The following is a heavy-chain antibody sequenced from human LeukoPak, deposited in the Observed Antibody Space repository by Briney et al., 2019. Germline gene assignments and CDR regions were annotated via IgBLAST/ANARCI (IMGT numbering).Heavy chain of an antibody. CDR1: GFNFRTYW. CDR3: ARVVDHDYGDYYLDY. V-gene: IGHV3-53*01. J-gene: IGHJ4*02. Sequence: PGGSLRLSCVASGFNFRTYWMTWVRQAPGKGLECISVIYSGGSTDYADSVKGRLTISRDNSKNTVYLQMNSLRAEDTAVYYCARVVDHDYGDYYLDYWGQGTLVTVSS. CDR2: IYSGGST. D-gene: IGHD4-17*01.